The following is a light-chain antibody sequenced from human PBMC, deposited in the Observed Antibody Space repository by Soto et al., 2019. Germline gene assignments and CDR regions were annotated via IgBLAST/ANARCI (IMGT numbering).Light chain of an antibody. CDR1: SSNIGNNY. J-gene: IGLJ2*01. Sequence: QSVLTQPPSVSAAPGQKVTISCSGSSSNIGNNYVSWYQQLPGTAPQLLIYDNNKRPSVIPDRFSGSKSGTSGTLDITGLQAGDEADYYCATWDGSLPAEVFGGGTKLTVL. CDR3: ATWDGSLPAEV. V-gene: IGLV1-51*01. CDR2: DNN.